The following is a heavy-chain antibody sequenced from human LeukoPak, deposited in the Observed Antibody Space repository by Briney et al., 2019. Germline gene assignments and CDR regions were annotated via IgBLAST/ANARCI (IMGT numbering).Heavy chain of an antibody. CDR1: GFTFSSYA. CDR2: LSDDGRNK. V-gene: IGHV3-30*04. CDR3: ARDQGGFDV. Sequence: GGSLRLSCAAAGFTFSSYAMHWVRQAPGKGPEWVAVLSDDGRNKYYADSVKGRFTISRDNSKNTLYLQMNSLRTEDTAVYYCARDQGGFDVWGQGTMVTVSS. J-gene: IGHJ3*01.